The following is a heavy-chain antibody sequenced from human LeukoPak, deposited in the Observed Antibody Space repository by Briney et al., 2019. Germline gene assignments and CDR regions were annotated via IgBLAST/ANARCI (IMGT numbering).Heavy chain of an antibody. CDR3: ARAGGRYCSSTSCHDTVPVDAFDI. D-gene: IGHD2-2*01. CDR1: GGSISSYY. Sequence: SETLSLTCTVSGGSISSYYWSWIRQPPGKGLEWIGYIYYSGSTNYNPSLKSRVTISVDTSRNQFSLKLSSVTAADTAVYYCARAGGRYCSSTSCHDTVPVDAFDIWGQGTMVTVSS. J-gene: IGHJ3*02. CDR2: IYYSGST. V-gene: IGHV4-59*08.